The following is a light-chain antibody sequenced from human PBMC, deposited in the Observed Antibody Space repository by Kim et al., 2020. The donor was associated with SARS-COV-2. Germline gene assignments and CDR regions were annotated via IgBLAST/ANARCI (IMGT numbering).Light chain of an antibody. V-gene: IGLV3-1*01. Sequence: SSELTQPPSVSVSPGQTASITCSGDKLGDKYTSWYQQKPGQSPVVIIYQDDRRPSGIPERFSGSNSGSTATLTISGTQAVDEADYFCQAWDIRTTVFGSGTKVTVL. J-gene: IGLJ1*01. CDR2: QDD. CDR3: QAWDIRTTV. CDR1: KLGDKY.